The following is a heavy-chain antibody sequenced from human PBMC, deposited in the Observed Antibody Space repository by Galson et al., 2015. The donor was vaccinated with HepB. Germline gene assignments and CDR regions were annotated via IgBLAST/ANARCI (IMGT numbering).Heavy chain of an antibody. J-gene: IGHJ4*02. CDR3: TKGRGSTWYKVYFDY. CDR2: ISDRGGTT. D-gene: IGHD6-13*01. V-gene: IGHV3-23*01. Sequence: APGKGLEWVSTISDRGGTTFYADSVKGRFTVSRDNSKSTLYLQMNSLRADDTAIYYCTKGRGSTWYKVYFDYWGQGSLVTVSS.